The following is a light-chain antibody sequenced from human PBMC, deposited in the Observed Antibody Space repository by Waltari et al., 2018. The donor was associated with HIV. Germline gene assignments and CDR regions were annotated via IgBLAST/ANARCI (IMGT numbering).Light chain of an antibody. J-gene: IGKJ1*01. CDR3: QQYYSTPQT. V-gene: IGKV1-39*01. CDR1: QSISTF. CDR2: DTS. Sequence: DIQMTQFPSSLSASVGDTITITCRASQSISTFLIWYQQIPGKAPKLLIYDTSTLQGDVPSRFSGSGSGTDFTLTVSSLQPEDFATYYCQQYYSTPQTFGQGTKVEIK.